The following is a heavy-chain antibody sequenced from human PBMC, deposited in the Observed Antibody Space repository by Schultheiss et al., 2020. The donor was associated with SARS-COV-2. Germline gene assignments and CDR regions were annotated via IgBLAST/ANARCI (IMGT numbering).Heavy chain of an antibody. Sequence: GESLKISCAASGFTFSSYWMHWVRQAPGKGLEWVAVIWYDGSNKYYADSVKGRFTISRDNSKNTLYLQMNSLRAEDTAVYYCARDEREYQLLYAHYYYYMDVWGKGTTVTVSS. CDR3: ARDEREYQLLYAHYYYYMDV. J-gene: IGHJ6*03. D-gene: IGHD2-2*02. V-gene: IGHV3-33*08. CDR2: IWYDGSNK. CDR1: GFTFSSYW.